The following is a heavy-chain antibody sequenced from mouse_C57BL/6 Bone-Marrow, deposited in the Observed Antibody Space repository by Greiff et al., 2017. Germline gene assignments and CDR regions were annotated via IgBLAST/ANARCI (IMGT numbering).Heavy chain of an antibody. CDR3: ARSGTTVVATDWYFDV. J-gene: IGHJ1*03. V-gene: IGHV1-81*01. CDR2: IYPRSGNT. CDR1: GYTFTSYG. Sequence: QVQLQQSGAELARPGASVKLSCKASGYTFTSYGISWVKQRTGQGLEWIGEIYPRSGNTYYNEKFKGKATLTADKSSSTAYMELRSLTSEDSAVYFGARSGTTVVATDWYFDVWGTGTTVTVSS. D-gene: IGHD1-1*01.